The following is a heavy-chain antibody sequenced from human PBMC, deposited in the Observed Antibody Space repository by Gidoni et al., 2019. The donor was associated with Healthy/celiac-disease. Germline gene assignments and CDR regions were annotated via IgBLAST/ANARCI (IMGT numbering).Heavy chain of an antibody. D-gene: IGHD2-2*01. CDR1: GFTFGSYS. CDR3: ARDAEVGPAANSYYYDYGMDV. V-gene: IGHV3-21*01. J-gene: IGHJ6*04. Sequence: VQLVESGGGLVKPGGSLRLSCAASGFTFGSYSMIWFRQAPGKGMEWFSSNSSSSSYIYYADTVKCRLTICRDNTKKSLYLQIISLRAEDTAVYYCARDAEVGPAANSYYYDYGMDVWGKGTTVTVSS. CDR2: NSSSSSYI.